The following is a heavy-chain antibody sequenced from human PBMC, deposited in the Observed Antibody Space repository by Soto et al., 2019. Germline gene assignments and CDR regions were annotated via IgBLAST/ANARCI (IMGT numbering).Heavy chain of an antibody. J-gene: IGHJ6*02. V-gene: IGHV4-34*02. D-gene: IGHD1-7*01. CDR2: VDHRGST. CDR3: ARYEYGNSLYGVDV. CDR1: GESFSGYY. Sequence: QVHLQQRGAGLLKPSETLSLNCVVSGESFSGYYWSWIRQTPGMALEWIGEVDHRGSTTYNPSLKNRASISIDSSKNLFSLELTSVTAADTALYFCARYEYGNSLYGVDVWGQGTRVTVSS.